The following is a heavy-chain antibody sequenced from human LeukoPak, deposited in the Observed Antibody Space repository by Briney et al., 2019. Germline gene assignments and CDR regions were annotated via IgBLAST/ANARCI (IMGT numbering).Heavy chain of an antibody. D-gene: IGHD3-9*01. V-gene: IGHV3-21*01. Sequence: GGSLRLSCAASGFTFSSYSMNWVRQAPGKGLEWVSSISSSSSYIYYADSVKGRFTISRDNAKNSLYLQMNSLGAEDTAVYYCARDAGDHYNYDILTGYYQTPNFQHWGQGTLVTVSS. CDR2: ISSSSSYI. CDR3: ARDAGDHYNYDILTGYYQTPNFQH. J-gene: IGHJ1*01. CDR1: GFTFSSYS.